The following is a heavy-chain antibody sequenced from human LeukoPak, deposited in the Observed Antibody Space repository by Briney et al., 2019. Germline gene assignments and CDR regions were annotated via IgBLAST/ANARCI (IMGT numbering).Heavy chain of an antibody. J-gene: IGHJ4*02. V-gene: IGHV1-8*01. CDR1: GYTFTSYD. Sequence: ASVKVSCKASGYTFTSYDINWVRQAPGQGLEWMGWMNPNSGNTGYAQKFQGRFTMTDDTSTHTAYMELTRLRSEDTAVYYCARGSRPPLNYFDFWGQGTLVTVSS. CDR3: ARGSRPPLNYFDF. CDR2: MNPNSGNT.